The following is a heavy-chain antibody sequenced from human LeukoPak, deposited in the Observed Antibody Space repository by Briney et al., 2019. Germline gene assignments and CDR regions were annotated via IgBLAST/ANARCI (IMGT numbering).Heavy chain of an antibody. CDR3: ARDNYDSSGPYYFDY. CDR1: GFTFSTYE. Sequence: GGSLRLSCAASGFTFSTYEMTWVRQSPGKGLEWVSYISSSGSTIYYADSVEGRFTISRDNARNSLYLQMNSLRAEDTAVYYCARDNYDSSGPYYFDYWGQGTLVTVSS. V-gene: IGHV3-48*03. CDR2: ISSSGSTI. J-gene: IGHJ4*02. D-gene: IGHD3-22*01.